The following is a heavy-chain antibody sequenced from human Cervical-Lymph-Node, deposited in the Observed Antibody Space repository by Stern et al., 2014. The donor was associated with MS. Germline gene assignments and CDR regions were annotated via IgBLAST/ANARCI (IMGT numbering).Heavy chain of an antibody. D-gene: IGHD2-21*01. V-gene: IGHV3-33*08. J-gene: IGHJ4*02. CDR2: IWYDGSNK. CDR3: ARDQGECGGYLDH. Sequence: HVHLPQSGAAPLQPARSLTLSCPASGFTLTNHGMHWVRQAPRKGLDWVAAIWYDGSNKYYADSVKGRFTISRDTSKNALYLQMNSLRHEDAAVYYCARDQGECGGYLDHWGQGALVTVSS. CDR1: GFTLTNHG.